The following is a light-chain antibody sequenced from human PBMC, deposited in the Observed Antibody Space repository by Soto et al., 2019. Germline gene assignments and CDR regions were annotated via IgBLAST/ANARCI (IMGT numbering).Light chain of an antibody. V-gene: IGKV3-11*01. J-gene: IGKJ4*01. CDR2: DSY. Sequence: EVLLTQSPATLSLSPGERATLSCRASENVDIYLAWYQQKPGQAPRLLIYDSYNRATGIPPRFSGSGSGTDFTLTISSLEPEDFALYYCVQRHNWPPLTFGGGTKVEIK. CDR1: ENVDIY. CDR3: VQRHNWPPLT.